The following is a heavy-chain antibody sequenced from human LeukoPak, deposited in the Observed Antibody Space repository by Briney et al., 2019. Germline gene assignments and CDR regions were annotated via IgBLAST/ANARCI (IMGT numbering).Heavy chain of an antibody. CDR2: IYSGGST. J-gene: IGHJ3*02. CDR3: ARGGNDYGDYVGAFDI. Sequence: GGSLRLSCAASGFTVSSNYMSWVRQAPGKGLEWVSVIYSGGSTYYADSVKGRFTISRDNSKNTLYLQMNSLRAEHTAVYYCARGGNDYGDYVGAFDIWGQGAMVTVSS. D-gene: IGHD4-17*01. V-gene: IGHV3-66*02. CDR1: GFTVSSNY.